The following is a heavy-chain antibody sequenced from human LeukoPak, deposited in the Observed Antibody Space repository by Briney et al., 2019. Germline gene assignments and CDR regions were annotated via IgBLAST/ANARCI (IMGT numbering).Heavy chain of an antibody. V-gene: IGHV3-7*01. CDR3: ARDDTYYDFWSGYYNNWFDP. CDR2: IKQVGSEK. CDR1: GFTFSSYW. D-gene: IGHD3-3*01. Sequence: PGGSLRLSCAASGFTFSSYWMSWVRQAPGKGLEWVANIKQVGSEKYYVDSVKGRFTISRDNAKNSLYLQMNSLRAEDTAVYYCARDDTYYDFWSGYYNNWFDPWGQGTLVTVSS. J-gene: IGHJ5*02.